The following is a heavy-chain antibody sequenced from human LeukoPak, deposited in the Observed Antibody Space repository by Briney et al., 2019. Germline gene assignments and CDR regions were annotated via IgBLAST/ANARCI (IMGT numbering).Heavy chain of an antibody. CDR3: ARHPQY. V-gene: IGHV4-39*01. J-gene: IGHJ4*02. CDR2: IYYSGSS. Sequence: PSETLSLTCSVSGGSISGSSYYWDWIRQSPGKGLEWIGSIYYSGSSYYNPSLKSRVTISVDTSKNQFSLKLSSVTAADTAVYYCARHPQYWGQGTLVTVSS. CDR1: GGSISGSSYY.